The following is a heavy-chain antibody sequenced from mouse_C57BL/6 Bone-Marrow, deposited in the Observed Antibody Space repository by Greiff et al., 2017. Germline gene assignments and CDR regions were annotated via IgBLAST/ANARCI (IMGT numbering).Heavy chain of an antibody. CDR3: ATYYYGSSYWYFDV. CDR1: GFSLTSYG. J-gene: IGHJ1*03. V-gene: IGHV2-2*01. D-gene: IGHD1-1*01. Sequence: VQVVESGPGLVQPSQSLSITCTVSGFSLTSYGVHWVRQSPGKGLEWLGVIWSGGSTDYNAAFISRLSISKDNSKSQVFFKMNSLQADDTAIYYCATYYYGSSYWYFDVWGTGTTVTVSS. CDR2: IWSGGST.